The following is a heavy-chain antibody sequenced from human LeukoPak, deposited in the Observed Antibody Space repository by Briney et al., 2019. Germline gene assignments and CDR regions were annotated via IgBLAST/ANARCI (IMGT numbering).Heavy chain of an antibody. Sequence: RASVKVSCKASGYTFTSYGISWVRQAPGQGLEWMGWISAYNGNTNYAQKLQGRVTMTTDTSTSTAYMELRSLRSDDTAVYYCARGTHWELNAHLDYWGQGTLVTVSS. J-gene: IGHJ4*02. V-gene: IGHV1-18*01. CDR2: ISAYNGNT. CDR3: ARGTHWELNAHLDY. D-gene: IGHD1-26*01. CDR1: GYTFTSYG.